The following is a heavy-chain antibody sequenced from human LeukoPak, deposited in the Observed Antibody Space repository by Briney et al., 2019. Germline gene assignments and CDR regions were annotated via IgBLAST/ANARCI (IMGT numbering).Heavy chain of an antibody. CDR2: INPNSGGT. CDR1: GYSFTDYY. J-gene: IGHJ5*02. D-gene: IGHD2-21*01. CDR3: ARADRLHGGPYLIGP. Sequence: ASMKVSCKTSGYSFTDYYMHWVRQAPGQGLEWMGWINPNSGGTSSAQKFQGRVTMTRDTSITTVYMEVSWLTSDDTAIYYCARADRLHGGPYLIGPWGQGTLVTVFS. V-gene: IGHV1-2*02.